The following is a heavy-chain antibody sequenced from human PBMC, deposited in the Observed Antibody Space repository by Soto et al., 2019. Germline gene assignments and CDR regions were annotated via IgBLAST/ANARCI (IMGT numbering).Heavy chain of an antibody. CDR3: ARELPDIVVVVAATNGMDV. Sequence: QVQLVQSGAEVKKPGSSVKVSCKASGGTFSSYAISWVRQAPGQGLEWMGGIIPIFGTANYAQKFQGRVTITAEEXXSXAXXELSSLRSEDTAVYYCARELPDIVVVVAATNGMDVWGQGTTVTVSS. V-gene: IGHV1-69*12. J-gene: IGHJ6*02. D-gene: IGHD2-15*01. CDR1: GGTFSSYA. CDR2: IIPIFGTA.